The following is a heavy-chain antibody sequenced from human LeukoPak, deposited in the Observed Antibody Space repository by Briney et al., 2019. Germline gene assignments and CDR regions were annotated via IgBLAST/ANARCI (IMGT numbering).Heavy chain of an antibody. D-gene: IGHD5-24*01. V-gene: IGHV4-31*03. CDR3: AKSREEIRGLDAFDI. J-gene: IGHJ3*02. Sequence: SETLSLTCSVSGGSISSDDYCWNWIRQHPGKGLEWIGYIYYSGSTYYNPSLKSRVALSVDTSKNQFSLKPSSLTAADTAVYYCAKSREEIRGLDAFDIWGQGTMVTVSS. CDR1: GGSISSDDYC. CDR2: IYYSGST.